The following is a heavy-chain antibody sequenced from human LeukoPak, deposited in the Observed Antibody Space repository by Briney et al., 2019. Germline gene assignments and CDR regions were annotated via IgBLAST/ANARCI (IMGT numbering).Heavy chain of an antibody. CDR2: IYWNDDK. CDR1: GFSLSTSGVG. D-gene: IGHD1-26*01. CDR3: THRRPSGNYFDY. J-gene: IGHJ4*02. V-gene: IGHV2-5*01. Sequence: KRSGPTLVNPTQTLTLTCTFSGFSLSTSGVGVGWIRQPPGKALEWLALIYWNDDKRYSPFLKSRLTITKDTSKNQVVLTMTNMDPVDTATYYCTHRRPSGNYFDYWGQGTLVTVSS.